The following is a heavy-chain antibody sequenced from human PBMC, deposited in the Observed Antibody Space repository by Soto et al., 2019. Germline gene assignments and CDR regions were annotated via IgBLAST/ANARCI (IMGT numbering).Heavy chain of an antibody. Sequence: ASVKVSCKASGYTFTSYAMHWVRQAPGQRLEWMGWINAGNGNPKYSQKFQGRVTITRDTSASTAYMELSSLRSEDTAVYYCARVPRWMTNYYYGMDVWGQGTTVTVSS. CDR1: GYTFTSYA. V-gene: IGHV1-3*01. CDR2: INAGNGNP. CDR3: ARVPRWMTNYYYGMDV. D-gene: IGHD4-17*01. J-gene: IGHJ6*02.